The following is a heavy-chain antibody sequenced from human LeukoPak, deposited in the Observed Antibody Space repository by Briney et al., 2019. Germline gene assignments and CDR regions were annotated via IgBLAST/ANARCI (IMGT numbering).Heavy chain of an antibody. D-gene: IGHD3-22*01. CDR3: ARVKDQYYYDSSGYYPDAFDI. CDR2: ISSSSSYI. J-gene: IGHJ3*02. V-gene: IGHV3-21*01. Sequence: PGGSLRLSCAASGFTFSSYSMTWVRQAPGKGMEWVSSISSSSSYIYYADSVKGRFTISRDNAKNSLYLQMNSLRAEDTAVYYCARVKDQYYYDSSGYYPDAFDIWGQGTMVTVSS. CDR1: GFTFSSYS.